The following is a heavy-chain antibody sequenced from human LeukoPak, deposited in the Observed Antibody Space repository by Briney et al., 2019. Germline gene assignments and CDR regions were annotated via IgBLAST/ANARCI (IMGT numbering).Heavy chain of an antibody. CDR3: ARGRAGRGYSYVIYYYYYMDV. CDR2: ISGSGGST. J-gene: IGHJ6*03. V-gene: IGHV3-23*01. D-gene: IGHD5-18*01. CDR1: GFTFSTYA. Sequence: GGSLRLSCAASGFTFSTYAMSWVRQAPGKGLEWVSGISGSGGSTFYADSVKGRFTISRDNSKNTLYLQMNSLRAEDTAVYYCARGRAGRGYSYVIYYYYYMDVWGKGTTVTVSS.